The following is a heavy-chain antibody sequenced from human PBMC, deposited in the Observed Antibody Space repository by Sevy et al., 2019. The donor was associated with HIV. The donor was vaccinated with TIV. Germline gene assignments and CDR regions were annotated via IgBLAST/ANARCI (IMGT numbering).Heavy chain of an antibody. CDR2: IWFDGSEE. CDR3: ANLGEITPPDAFDI. D-gene: IGHD3-16*01. Sequence: GGSLRLSCTASGFSLNNYAVHWVRQAPGKGLEWVAAIWFDGSEEYYRDSVEGRFTISRDNSKNTVYLQMGSLRAEDTAVYYCANLGEITPPDAFDIWGQGTLVTVSS. J-gene: IGHJ3*02. V-gene: IGHV3-33*06. CDR1: GFSLNNYA.